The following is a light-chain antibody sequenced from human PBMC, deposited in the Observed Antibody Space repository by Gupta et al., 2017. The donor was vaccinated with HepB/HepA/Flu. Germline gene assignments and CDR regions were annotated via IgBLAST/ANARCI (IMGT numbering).Light chain of an antibody. CDR1: SNNVGNQG. CDR3: SAWDSSLSAWV. CDR2: RNN. J-gene: IGLJ3*02. V-gene: IGLV10-54*04. Sequence: QAGLPQPPSVSKDLRQIATITSTGNSNNVGNQGAAWLQQHQGHPPKLLSYRNNKRPSGISERFSASRSGNTASLTITGLQPEDEADYYCSAWDSSLSAWVFGGGTKVTVL.